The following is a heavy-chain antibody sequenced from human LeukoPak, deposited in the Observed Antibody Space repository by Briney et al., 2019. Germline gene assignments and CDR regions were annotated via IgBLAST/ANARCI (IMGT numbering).Heavy chain of an antibody. J-gene: IGHJ3*01. CDR1: GFTFSSYS. D-gene: IGHD2-21*02. V-gene: IGHV3-48*01. Sequence: PGGSLRLSCAASGFTFSSYSMNWVRQAPGKGLEWVSYISSSSSTIYYADSVKGRFTISRDNSENTLYLQMNSLRAEDTAVYYCARGHTDCGGDCYTGDALDFWGQGTMVTVSS. CDR2: ISSSSSTI. CDR3: ARGHTDCGGDCYTGDALDF.